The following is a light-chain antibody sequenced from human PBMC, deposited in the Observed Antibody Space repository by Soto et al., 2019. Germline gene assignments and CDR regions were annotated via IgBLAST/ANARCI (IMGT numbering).Light chain of an antibody. CDR3: QQSYSTPRT. CDR1: RDISNS. CDR2: ATS. V-gene: IGKV1-39*01. Sequence: DIQMTQSPSSVSASVGDRLTLTCRASRDISNSLAWYQQRPGKAPKLLIYATSSLQSGVPSRFSGSGSGTDFALTISSLQPEDFATYYCQQSYSTPRTFGQGTKVDIK. J-gene: IGKJ2*01.